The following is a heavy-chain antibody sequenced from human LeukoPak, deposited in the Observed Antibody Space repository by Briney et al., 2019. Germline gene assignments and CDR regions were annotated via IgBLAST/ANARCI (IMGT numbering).Heavy chain of an antibody. Sequence: QAGGSLRLSCAASGFTFSSYWMHWVRQAPGEGLVWVSVINNDGSGTNYADSVKGRSTISRDNAKNTLYLQMTSLGAEDTAVYYCVRGGFGHAMDVWGQGTTVTVSS. CDR1: GFTFSSYW. J-gene: IGHJ6*02. CDR2: INNDGSGT. D-gene: IGHD3-10*01. CDR3: VRGGFGHAMDV. V-gene: IGHV3-74*01.